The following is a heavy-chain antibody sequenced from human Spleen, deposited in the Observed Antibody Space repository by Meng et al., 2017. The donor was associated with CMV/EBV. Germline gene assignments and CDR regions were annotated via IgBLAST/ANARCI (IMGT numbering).Heavy chain of an antibody. D-gene: IGHD4-17*01. CDR2: IKQDGSDK. CDR1: GFTFSASW. J-gene: IGHJ4*02. V-gene: IGHV3-7*01. CDR3: ARGSTTMSY. Sequence: SLSCTASGFTFSASWMTWVRQAPGKGLEWVAGIKQDGSDKRCVDSVKGRFTISRDNAKNSLYLQMNSLRAEDTAVYYCARGSTTMSYWGQGTLVTVSS.